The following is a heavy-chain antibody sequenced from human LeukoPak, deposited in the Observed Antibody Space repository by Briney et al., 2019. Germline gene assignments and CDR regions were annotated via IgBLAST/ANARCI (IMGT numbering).Heavy chain of an antibody. J-gene: IGHJ4*02. V-gene: IGHV4-59*01. CDR2: IYYSGST. Sequence: SXTLSXTCTVSGGSISSYYWSWIRQPPGKGLEWIGYIYYSGSTNYNPSLKSRVTISVDTSKNQFSLKLSSVTAADTAMYYCARVTGYVIEDYFDYWGQGTLVTVSS. D-gene: IGHD3-22*01. CDR3: ARVTGYVIEDYFDY. CDR1: GGSISSYY.